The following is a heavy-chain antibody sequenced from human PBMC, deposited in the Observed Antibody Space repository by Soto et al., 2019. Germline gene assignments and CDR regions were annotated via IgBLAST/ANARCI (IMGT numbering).Heavy chain of an antibody. CDR2: IIPIFGTT. V-gene: IGHV1-69*01. D-gene: IGHD3-10*01. Sequence: QIQLVQSGAEVKKPGSSVKISCKASGGTFSSYAINWVRQAPGQGLEWMGGIIPIFGTTNYAQKFQGRVTVTADDSTTKAYMVLNSLRYEDTAMYYCARSYGSGTYGSLDPWGQGTLVTVSS. J-gene: IGHJ5*02. CDR1: GGTFSSYA. CDR3: ARSYGSGTYGSLDP.